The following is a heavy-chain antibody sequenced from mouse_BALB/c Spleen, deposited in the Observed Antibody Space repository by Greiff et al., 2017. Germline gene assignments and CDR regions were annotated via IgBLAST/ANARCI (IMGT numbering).Heavy chain of an antibody. CDR2: INPSNGRT. Sequence: QVQLQQPGAELVKPGASVKLSCKASGYTFTSYWMHWVKQRPGQGLEWIGEINPSNGRTNYNEKFKSKATLTVDKSSSTAYMQLSSLTSEDSAVYYCARFHYGSSLYAMDYWGQGTSVTVSS. V-gene: IGHV1S81*02. J-gene: IGHJ4*01. CDR1: GYTFTSYW. D-gene: IGHD1-1*01. CDR3: ARFHYGSSLYAMDY.